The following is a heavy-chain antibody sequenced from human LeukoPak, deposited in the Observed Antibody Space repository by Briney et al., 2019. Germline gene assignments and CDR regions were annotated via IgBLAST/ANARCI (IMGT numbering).Heavy chain of an antibody. CDR3: ARVYSSGWYYFDY. CDR2: INHSGST. D-gene: IGHD6-19*01. Sequence: SETLSLTCAVYGGSFSGYYWSWIRQPPGKGLEWIGEINHSGSTNYNPSLKSRVTISVDTSKNQFSPKLSSVTAADTAVYYCARVYSSGWYYFDYWGQGTLVTVSS. V-gene: IGHV4-34*01. CDR1: GGSFSGYY. J-gene: IGHJ4*02.